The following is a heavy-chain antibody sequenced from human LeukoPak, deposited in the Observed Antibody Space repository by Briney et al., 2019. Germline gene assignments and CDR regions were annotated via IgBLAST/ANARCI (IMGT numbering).Heavy chain of an antibody. CDR3: ARDQYDTWSRRGNFDS. CDR2: IKEDGSDK. Sequence: GGSLRLSCAASEFTFSNYWMTWVRQAPGKGLEWVANIKEDGSDKYYVDSVKGRFTISRDNTKNSLYLQMNSLRVEDTAVFYCARDQYDTWSRRGNFDSWGQGTLVIVSS. CDR1: EFTFSNYW. J-gene: IGHJ4*02. D-gene: IGHD3-3*01. V-gene: IGHV3-7*03.